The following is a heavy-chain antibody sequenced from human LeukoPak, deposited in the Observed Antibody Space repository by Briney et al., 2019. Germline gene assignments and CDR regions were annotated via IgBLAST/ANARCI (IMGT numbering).Heavy chain of an antibody. CDR2: INHGGST. Sequence: SETLSLTCAAYGESFSGYYWSWIRQPPGKGLEWIGEINHGGSTNYNPSLKSRVTISVDTSKNQFSLKLSSVTAADTALYYCARVRRKDSSAWFAYFYYNMDVWGKGTTVTVSS. CDR3: ARVRRKDSSAWFAYFYYNMDV. V-gene: IGHV4-34*01. CDR1: GESFSGYY. D-gene: IGHD6-19*01. J-gene: IGHJ6*03.